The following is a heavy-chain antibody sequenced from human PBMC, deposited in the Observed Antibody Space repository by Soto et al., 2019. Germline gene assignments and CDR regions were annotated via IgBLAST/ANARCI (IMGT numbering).Heavy chain of an antibody. J-gene: IGHJ4*02. Sequence: SETLSLTCTVSGGSISSGGYYWGWIRQPPGKGLEWIGSIFYSGSTYYNPSLKSRVTISVDTSKNQFSLKLSSVTAADTAVYYCASTKYYDILTGYRPFDYWGQGTLVTVSS. CDR1: GGSISSGGYY. CDR3: ASTKYYDILTGYRPFDY. D-gene: IGHD3-9*01. CDR2: IFYSGST. V-gene: IGHV4-39*01.